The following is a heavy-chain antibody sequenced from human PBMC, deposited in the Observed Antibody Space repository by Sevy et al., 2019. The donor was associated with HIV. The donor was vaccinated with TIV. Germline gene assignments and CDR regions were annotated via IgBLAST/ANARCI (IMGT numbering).Heavy chain of an antibody. Sequence: GGSLRLSCAASGFTFSSYGMHWVRQAPGKGLEWVAVISYDGSNKYYADSVKGRFTISRDNSKNTLYLQMNSLRAEDTAVYSCAQNGGSSGWYGGYWGQGTLVTVSS. D-gene: IGHD6-19*01. CDR1: GFTFSSYG. V-gene: IGHV3-30*03. J-gene: IGHJ4*02. CDR2: ISYDGSNK. CDR3: AQNGGSSGWYGGY.